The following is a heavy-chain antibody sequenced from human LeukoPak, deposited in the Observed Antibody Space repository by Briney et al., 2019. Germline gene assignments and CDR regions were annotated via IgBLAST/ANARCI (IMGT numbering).Heavy chain of an antibody. CDR2: MNPNSGNI. CDR3: ARGPPPYCSGDSCYSFLYFHH. D-gene: IGHD2-15*01. Sequence: WASVKVSCKASGYTFTSYDINWVRQAPGHRLVWIGCMNPNSGNIGSPPKFQGRVTMTRDTSISPAYLELTTLRPDDTAVYYCARGPPPYCSGDSCYSFLYFHHWGQGTLVTVSS. V-gene: IGHV1-8*01. CDR1: GYTFTSYD. J-gene: IGHJ1*01.